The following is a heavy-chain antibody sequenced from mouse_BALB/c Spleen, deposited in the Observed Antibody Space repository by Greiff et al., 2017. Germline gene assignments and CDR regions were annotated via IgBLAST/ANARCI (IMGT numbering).Heavy chain of an antibody. V-gene: IGHV1-7*01. J-gene: IGHJ3*01. Sequence: VQLQQSGAKLAKPGASVKMSCKASGYTFTSYWMHWVKQRPGQGLEWIGYINPSTGYTEYNQKFKDKATLTADKSSSTAYMQLSSLTSEDSAVYYCARWGSPPYWGQGTLVTVSA. CDR2: INPSTGYT. CDR1: GYTFTSYW. CDR3: ARWGSPPY.